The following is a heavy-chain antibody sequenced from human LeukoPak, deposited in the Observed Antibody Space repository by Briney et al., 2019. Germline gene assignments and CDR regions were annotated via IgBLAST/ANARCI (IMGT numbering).Heavy chain of an antibody. V-gene: IGHV4-34*01. CDR3: ARVYGAIDY. CDR1: GGSFSGYY. D-gene: IGHD4-17*01. CDR2: INHSGST. Sequence: SETLSLTCAVYGGSFSGYYWSWIRQPPGKGLEWIGEINHSGSTNYNPSLKSRVTISVDTSKNQFSLKLSSVTAADTAVYYCARVYGAIDYWGQGTLVTVSS. J-gene: IGHJ4*02.